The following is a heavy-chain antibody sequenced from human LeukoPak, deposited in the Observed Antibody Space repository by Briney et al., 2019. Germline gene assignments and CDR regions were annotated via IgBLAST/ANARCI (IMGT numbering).Heavy chain of an antibody. Sequence: ASVKVSCKASGYTFTSYARHWVRQAPGQRLEWMGWINAGNGNTKYSQKFQGRVTITRDTSASTAYMELSSLRSEDTAVYYCARAPTYGSGSQGDYWGQGTTVTVSS. CDR1: GYTFTSYA. J-gene: IGHJ4*03. CDR3: ARAPTYGSGSQGDY. CDR2: INAGNGNT. V-gene: IGHV1-3*01. D-gene: IGHD3-10*01.